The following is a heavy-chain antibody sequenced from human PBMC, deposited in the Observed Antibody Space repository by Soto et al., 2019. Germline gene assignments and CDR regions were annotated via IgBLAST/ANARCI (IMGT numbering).Heavy chain of an antibody. CDR2: INHSGST. CDR1: GGSISDYY. Sequence: QVQLQQWGAGLLKPSETLSLTCAVYGGSISDYYWSWIRQPPGKGLEWIGEINHSGSTNYNPSLKSRVTISLDTSKNQFSLKLSSVTAADTAVYYCASRGSTYSSGWPETTWFDPWGQGTLVTVSS. J-gene: IGHJ5*02. CDR3: ASRGSTYSSGWPETTWFDP. D-gene: IGHD6-19*01. V-gene: IGHV4-34*01.